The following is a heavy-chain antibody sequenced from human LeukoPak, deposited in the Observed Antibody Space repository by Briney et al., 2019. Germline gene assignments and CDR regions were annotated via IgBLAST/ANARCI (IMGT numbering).Heavy chain of an antibody. J-gene: IGHJ3*02. CDR2: ISGSGGST. Sequence: GGSLRLSCAASGFTFSSYAMSWVRQAPGKGLEWVSAISGSGGSTYYADSVKGRFTISRDNSKNTLYLQMNSLRAEDTAVYYCATGGPSRIAVAPRRDDAFDIWGQGTMVTVSS. V-gene: IGHV3-23*01. CDR1: GFTFSSYA. D-gene: IGHD6-19*01. CDR3: ATGGPSRIAVAPRRDDAFDI.